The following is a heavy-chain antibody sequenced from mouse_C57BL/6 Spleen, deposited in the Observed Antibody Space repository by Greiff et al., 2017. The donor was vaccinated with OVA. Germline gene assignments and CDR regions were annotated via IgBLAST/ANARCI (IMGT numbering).Heavy chain of an antibody. Sequence: EVQLVESGGGLVKPGGSLKLSCAASGFTFSDYGMHWVRQAPEKGLEWVAYISSGSSTIYYAATVKGRFTITRDNAKNTRFLQMTSLRSEDAGMYCCAWGRRDYFDYWGQGTTLTVSS. CDR2: ISSGSSTI. D-gene: IGHD4-1*01. CDR1: GFTFSDYG. CDR3: AWGRRDYFDY. V-gene: IGHV5-17*01. J-gene: IGHJ2*01.